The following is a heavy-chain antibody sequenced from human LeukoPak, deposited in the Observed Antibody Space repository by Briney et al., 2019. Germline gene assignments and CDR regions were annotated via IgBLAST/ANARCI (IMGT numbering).Heavy chain of an antibody. CDR1: GYTFTGYY. CDR3: ARKRILTEKYYFDY. J-gene: IGHJ4*02. D-gene: IGHD3-9*01. V-gene: IGHV1-2*02. CDR2: INPNSGGT. Sequence: GASVKVSCKASGYTFTGYYMHWVRQAPGQGLEWMGWINPNSGGTNYAQKFQGRVTMTRGTSISTAYMELSRLRSDDTAVYYCARKRILTEKYYFDYWGQGTLVTVSS.